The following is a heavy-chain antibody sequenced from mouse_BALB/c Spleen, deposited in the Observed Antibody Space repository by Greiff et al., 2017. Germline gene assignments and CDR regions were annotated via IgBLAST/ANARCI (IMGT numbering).Heavy chain of an antibody. D-gene: IGHD2-14*01. CDR1: GFTFTDYY. CDR3: ASSYYRYDRGYFDY. V-gene: IGHV7-3*02. Sequence: EVKLVESGGGLVQPGGSLRLSCATSGFTFTDYYMSWVRQPPGKALEWLGFIRNKANGYTTEYSASVKGRFTISRDNSQSILYLQMNTLRAEDSATYDCASSYYRYDRGYFDYWGQGTTLTVSS. J-gene: IGHJ2*01. CDR2: IRNKANGYTT.